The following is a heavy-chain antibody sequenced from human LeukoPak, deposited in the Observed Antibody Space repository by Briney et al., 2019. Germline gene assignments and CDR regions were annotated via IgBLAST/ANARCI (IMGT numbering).Heavy chain of an antibody. CDR2: ISAYNGNT. D-gene: IGHD2-2*01. J-gene: IGHJ6*03. CDR3: ARDHADIVVVPALISSYYYYMDV. Sequence: ASVKVSCKASGYTFTSYGISWVRQAPGQGLEWMGWISAYNGNTNYAQKLQGRVNMTTDTSTSTAYMELRSLRSDDTAVYYCARDHADIVVVPALISSYYYYMDVWGKGTTVTVSS. V-gene: IGHV1-18*01. CDR1: GYTFTSYG.